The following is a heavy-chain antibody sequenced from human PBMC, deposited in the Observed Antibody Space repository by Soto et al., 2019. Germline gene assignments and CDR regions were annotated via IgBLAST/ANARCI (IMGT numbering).Heavy chain of an antibody. Sequence: LSLTCTVSGGSISSYYWSWIRQPPGKGLEWIGYIYYSGSTNYNPSLKSRVTISVDTSKNQFSLKLSSVTAADTAVYYCARQKSYYDSSGYGPPQIDYWGRGTLVTVSS. CDR2: IYYSGST. V-gene: IGHV4-59*08. CDR1: GGSISSYY. CDR3: ARQKSYYDSSGYGPPQIDY. J-gene: IGHJ4*02. D-gene: IGHD3-22*01.